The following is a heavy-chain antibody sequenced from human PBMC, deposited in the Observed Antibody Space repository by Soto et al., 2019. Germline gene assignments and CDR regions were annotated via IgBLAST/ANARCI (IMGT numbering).Heavy chain of an antibody. CDR2: IIPVLGVT. Sequence: QVQLVQSGAEVKKPGSSVKVSCQASGSTFSSYTVSWVRQAPGQGLEWMGRIIPVLGVTNYAQKFKGRVTITADKSKTTAYMELSRLRSGDTGVYYCARRRYCGADCYSKYYYGMDVWGQGTTVTVSS. V-gene: IGHV1-69*02. D-gene: IGHD2-21*02. J-gene: IGHJ6*02. CDR1: GSTFSSYT. CDR3: ARRRYCGADCYSKYYYGMDV.